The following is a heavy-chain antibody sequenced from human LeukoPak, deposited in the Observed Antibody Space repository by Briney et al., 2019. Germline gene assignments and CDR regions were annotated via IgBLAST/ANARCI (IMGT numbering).Heavy chain of an antibody. J-gene: IGHJ1*01. CDR1: GASISSYY. Sequence: PSETLSLTCTVSGASISSYYWSWFRQPPGQGLEWIGYIYYSGTTDYNPSLRSRVSISVDTSKNQFSLKLSSVTAADTAVYYCARGDNDYGDYEYFQHWGQGTLVTVSS. V-gene: IGHV4-59*08. D-gene: IGHD4-17*01. CDR2: IYYSGTT. CDR3: ARGDNDYGDYEYFQH.